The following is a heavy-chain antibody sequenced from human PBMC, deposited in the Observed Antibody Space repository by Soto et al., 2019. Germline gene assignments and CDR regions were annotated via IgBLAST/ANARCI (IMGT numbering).Heavy chain of an antibody. V-gene: IGHV1-69*02. J-gene: IGHJ5*02. CDR3: ARVKGDTPFDP. CDR2: IIPILGIA. Sequence: QVQLVQSGAEVKKPGSSVKVSCKASGGTFSSFTISWLRQAPGQGLEWMGRIIPILGIANYAQKFQGRVTITADKSTSTAYMELSSLRSEDTAVYYCARVKGDTPFDPWGQGTLVTVSS. D-gene: IGHD5-18*01. CDR1: GGTFSSFT.